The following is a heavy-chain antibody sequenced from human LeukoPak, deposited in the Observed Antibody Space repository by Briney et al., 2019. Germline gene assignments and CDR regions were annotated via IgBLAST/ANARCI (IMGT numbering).Heavy chain of an antibody. CDR2: IGGDGANT. Sequence: PGGSLRLSCAASGFTFDDFAMHWVRHAPGESLGWVSLIGGDGANTYYADSVKGRFTISRDNSKNSLYLQMSSLRNEDTALYYCAKGEGSYFFYGLDVWGQGTTVTVSS. CDR3: AKGEGSYFFYGLDV. CDR1: GFTFDDFA. D-gene: IGHD1-26*01. V-gene: IGHV3-43*02. J-gene: IGHJ6*02.